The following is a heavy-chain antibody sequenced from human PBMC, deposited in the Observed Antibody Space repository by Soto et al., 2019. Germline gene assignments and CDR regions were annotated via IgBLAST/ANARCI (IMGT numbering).Heavy chain of an antibody. D-gene: IGHD2-8*02. CDR3: ARQPGYYYGMDV. V-gene: IGHV4-39*01. J-gene: IGHJ6*02. CDR1: GGSISSSSYY. Sequence: SETLSLTCTVSGGSISSSSYYCGWILHPPGKGLEWIGSIYYSGSNYYNPSLKSRVTISVDTSKNQFSLKLSSVTAADTAVYYCARQPGYYYGMDVWGQGTTVTVS. CDR2: IYYSGSN.